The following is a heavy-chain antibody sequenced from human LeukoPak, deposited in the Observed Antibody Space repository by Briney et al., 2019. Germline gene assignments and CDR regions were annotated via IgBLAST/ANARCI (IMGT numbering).Heavy chain of an antibody. J-gene: IGHJ6*02. Sequence: KSSETLSLTCSVSGGSISSSSYYWGWIRQPPGKGLEWIGNIYYSGSTYYNPSLKSRVTISVDTSKNHFSMKLSSVTAADTAIYYCARDVHYYGMDVWGQGTTVTVSS. CDR1: GGSISSSSYY. CDR3: ARDVHYYGMDV. V-gene: IGHV4-39*07. CDR2: IYYSGST.